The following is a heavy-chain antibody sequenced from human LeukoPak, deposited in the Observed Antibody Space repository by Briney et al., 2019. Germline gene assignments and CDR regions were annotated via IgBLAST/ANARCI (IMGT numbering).Heavy chain of an antibody. CDR2: IYYSGST. CDR3: AREMGGYCSSTSCPLDY. J-gene: IGHJ4*02. D-gene: IGHD2-2*01. V-gene: IGHV4-39*07. CDR1: GGSISSSSYY. Sequence: SETPSLTCTVSGGSISSSSYYWGWIRQPPGKGLEWIGSIYYSGSTYYNPSLKSRVTISVDTSKNQFSLKLSSVTAADTAVYYCAREMGGYCSSTSCPLDYWGQGTLVTVSS.